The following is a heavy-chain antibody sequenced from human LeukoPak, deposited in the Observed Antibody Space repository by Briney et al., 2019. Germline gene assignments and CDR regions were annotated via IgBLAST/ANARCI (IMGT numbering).Heavy chain of an antibody. V-gene: IGHV3-11*01. CDR2: ISSSGSTI. J-gene: IGHJ4*02. D-gene: IGHD2-2*01. Sequence: GGSLRLSCAASGYTFSNDWMSWIRQAPGKGLEWVSYISSSGSTIHYADSVKGRFTISRDNAKNSLYLQMNSLRAEDTAVYYCARGVSQIVVVPAAYDYWGQGTLVTVSS. CDR1: GYTFSNDW. CDR3: ARGVSQIVVVPAAYDY.